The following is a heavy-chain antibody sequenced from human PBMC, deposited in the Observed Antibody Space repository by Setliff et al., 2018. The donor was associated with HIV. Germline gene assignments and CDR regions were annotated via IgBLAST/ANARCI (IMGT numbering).Heavy chain of an antibody. J-gene: IGHJ5*02. V-gene: IGHV4-39*07. CDR2: IYNGGAS. Sequence: PSETLSLTCIVSGDSINSGSYYWGWIRQPPGKGLEWIGTIYNGGASHYNPSLKSRVIMFLDTSKNQFSLELTSVTAADTAVYYCAREAPSEPTRYYNFWSGYPDWFDPWGQGTLVTVSS. CDR1: GDSINSGSYY. CDR3: AREAPSEPTRYYNFWSGYPDWFDP. D-gene: IGHD3-3*01.